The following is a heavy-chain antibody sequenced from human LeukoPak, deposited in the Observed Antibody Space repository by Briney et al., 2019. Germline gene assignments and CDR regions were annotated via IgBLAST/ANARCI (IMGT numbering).Heavy chain of an antibody. CDR1: GGSISSYY. V-gene: IGHV4-59*01. J-gene: IGHJ4*02. CDR3: ARGADSSGYYSIFYFDY. Sequence: SETLSLTCTVSGGSISSYYWNWIRQPPGKGLEWIGYIYYSGGTNYNPSLKSRVTISVDTSKNQFSLKLSSVTAADTAVYYCARGADSSGYYSIFYFDYWGQGTLVTVSS. D-gene: IGHD3-22*01. CDR2: IYYSGGT.